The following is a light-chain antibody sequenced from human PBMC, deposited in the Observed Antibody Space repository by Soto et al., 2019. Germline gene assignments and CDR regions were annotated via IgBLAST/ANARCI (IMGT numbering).Light chain of an antibody. J-gene: IGLJ1*01. CDR1: SSNIGTNT. V-gene: IGLV1-44*01. CDR2: NNT. Sequence: QSALTQPPSASGTPGQRVTIXCSGSSSNIGTNTVNWYLQLPGTATKLLMYNNTPRPSGVPERFSGSKSGTSASLAIGGLQSEDEADYYCAAWDDSLDGFYVFGSGTKVTVL. CDR3: AAWDDSLDGFYV.